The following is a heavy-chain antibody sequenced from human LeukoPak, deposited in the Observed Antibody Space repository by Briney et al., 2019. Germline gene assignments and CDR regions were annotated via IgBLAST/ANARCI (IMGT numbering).Heavy chain of an antibody. J-gene: IGHJ4*02. Sequence: PSETLSFTCAVYGGSFSGYYWSWIRQPPGKGLEWIGEINHSGSTNYNPSLKSRVTISVDTSKNQFSLKLSSVTAADTAVYYCARGLRSSWYLSSYFDYWGQGTLVTVSS. CDR3: ARGLRSSWYLSSYFDY. V-gene: IGHV4-34*01. CDR1: GGSFSGYY. D-gene: IGHD6-13*01. CDR2: INHSGST.